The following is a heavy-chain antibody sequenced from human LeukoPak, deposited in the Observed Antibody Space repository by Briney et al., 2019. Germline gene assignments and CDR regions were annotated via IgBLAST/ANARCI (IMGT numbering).Heavy chain of an antibody. D-gene: IGHD6-19*01. J-gene: IGHJ4*02. CDR3: ARSRWLDAFDY. Sequence: PGGSLRLSCAASGFTFSSSWMTWVRQAPGKGLVWVSRINSDGSTTNYADSVKGRFTISRDNAKNTLYLQMNSLRADDTAVYYCARSRWLDAFDYWGQGTLVTVSS. CDR2: INSDGSTT. V-gene: IGHV3-74*01. CDR1: GFTFSSSW.